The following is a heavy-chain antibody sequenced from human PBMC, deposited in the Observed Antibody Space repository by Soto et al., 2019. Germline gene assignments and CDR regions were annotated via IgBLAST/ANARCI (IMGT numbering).Heavy chain of an antibody. CDR2: ISYDGSNK. Sequence: QVQLVESGGGVVQPGRSLRLSCAASGFTFSSYAMHWVRKAPGKGLEWVAVISYDGSNKYYADSVKGRFTISRDNSKNTLYLQMNSLRAEDTAVYYCARDISSPRSPHYYYYGMDVWGQGTTVTVSS. J-gene: IGHJ6*02. V-gene: IGHV3-30-3*01. CDR3: ARDISSPRSPHYYYYGMDV. D-gene: IGHD3-3*02. CDR1: GFTFSSYA.